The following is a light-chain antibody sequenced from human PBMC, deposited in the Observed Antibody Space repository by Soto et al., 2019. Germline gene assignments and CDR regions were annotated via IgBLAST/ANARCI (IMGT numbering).Light chain of an antibody. CDR2: DAS. Sequence: EIVLTQSPATLCLSPGERATRSCRASQSISRNLAWYQQKPGQAPRLLIYDASNRATGIPVRFSGSGSGTDFTLTISSLEPEDFAVYYCQQRSNWPRTFGQGTKVEIK. CDR1: QSISRN. J-gene: IGKJ1*01. V-gene: IGKV3-11*01. CDR3: QQRSNWPRT.